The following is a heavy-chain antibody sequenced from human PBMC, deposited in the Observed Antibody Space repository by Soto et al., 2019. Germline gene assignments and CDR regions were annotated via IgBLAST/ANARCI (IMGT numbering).Heavy chain of an antibody. CDR3: ARLFVDTAMVRRMGDY. CDR1: GFTFSEYY. V-gene: IGHV3-11*06. Sequence: KPGGSLRLSCAASGFTFSEYYMSWIRQAPGKGLEWVSYISSSSSYTNYADSVKGRFTISRDNAKNSLYLQMNSLRAEDTAVYYCARLFVDTAMVRRMGDYWGQGTLVTVSS. D-gene: IGHD5-18*01. CDR2: ISSSSSYT. J-gene: IGHJ4*02.